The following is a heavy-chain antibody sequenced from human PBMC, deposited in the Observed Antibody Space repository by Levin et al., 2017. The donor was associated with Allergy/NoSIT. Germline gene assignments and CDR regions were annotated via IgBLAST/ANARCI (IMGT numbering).Heavy chain of an antibody. CDR3: ARGPGYYDSSGSGVDY. V-gene: IGHV1-8*01. Sequence: GESLKISCQASGYTFTSYDINWVRQATGQGLEWMGWMNPNSANTRYAQKFQGRVSMTWNTSISTAYMELSSLRSEDTAVYYCARGPGYYDSSGSGVDYWGQGTLVTVSS. CDR2: MNPNSANT. J-gene: IGHJ4*02. CDR1: GYTFTSYD. D-gene: IGHD3-22*01.